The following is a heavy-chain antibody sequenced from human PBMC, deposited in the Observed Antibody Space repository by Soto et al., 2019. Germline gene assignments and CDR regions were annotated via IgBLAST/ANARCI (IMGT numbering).Heavy chain of an antibody. J-gene: IGHJ4*02. CDR3: ARGVEDTVTPGGDY. CDR2: MNPNSGNT. Sequence: QVQLVQSGAEVKKPGASVKVSCKASGYTFTSYDINWERQATGQGLEWMGWMNPNSGNTGYAQKVQGRVTMTRNTSISTAYMELSSLRSEDTAVYYCARGVEDTVTPGGDYWGQGTLVTVSS. CDR1: GYTFTSYD. D-gene: IGHD4-17*01. V-gene: IGHV1-8*01.